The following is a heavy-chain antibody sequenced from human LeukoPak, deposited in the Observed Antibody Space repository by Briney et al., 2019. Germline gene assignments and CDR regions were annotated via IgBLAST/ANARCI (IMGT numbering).Heavy chain of an antibody. J-gene: IGHJ6*02. CDR3: AKTLQLSSWYSAYYYYYGMDV. Sequence: PGGSLRLSCAASGFTFSSYGMHWVRQAPGKGLEWVAVISYDGSNKYYADSVKGRFTISRDNSKNTLYLQMNSLRAEGTAVYYCAKTLQLSSWYSAYYYYYGMDVWGQGTTVTVSS. V-gene: IGHV3-30*18. D-gene: IGHD6-13*01. CDR2: ISYDGSNK. CDR1: GFTFSSYG.